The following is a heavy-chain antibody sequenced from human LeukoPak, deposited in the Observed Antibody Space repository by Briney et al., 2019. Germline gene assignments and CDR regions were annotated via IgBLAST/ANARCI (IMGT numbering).Heavy chain of an antibody. J-gene: IGHJ4*02. CDR3: ARDHSGGYHPGPC. V-gene: IGHV1-18*04. CDR1: GYTFTGYY. Sequence: GASVKVSCKASGYTFTGYYMHWVRQAPGQGLEWMGWISAYNGNTNYAQKLQGRVTMTTDTSTSTAYMELRSLRSDDTAVYYCARDHSGGYHPGPCWGQGTLVTVSS. CDR2: ISAYNGNT. D-gene: IGHD2-21*01.